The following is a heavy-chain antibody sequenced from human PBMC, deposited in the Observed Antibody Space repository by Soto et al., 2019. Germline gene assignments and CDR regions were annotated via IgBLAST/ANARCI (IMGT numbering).Heavy chain of an antibody. CDR1: GGSISSGGYY. CDR2: IYYSGST. Sequence: SETLSLTCTVSGGSISSGGYYWSWIRQHPGKGLEWIGYIYYSGSTYYNPSLKSRVTISVDTSKNQFSLKLSSVTAADTAVYYCAREEEYCSGGGCKRDGWFDPWGQGTLVTVSS. D-gene: IGHD2-8*02. V-gene: IGHV4-30-4*08. CDR3: AREEEYCSGGGCKRDGWFDP. J-gene: IGHJ5*02.